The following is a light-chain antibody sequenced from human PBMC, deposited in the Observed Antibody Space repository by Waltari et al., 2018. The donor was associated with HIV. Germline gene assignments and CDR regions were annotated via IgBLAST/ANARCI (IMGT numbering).Light chain of an antibody. V-gene: IGKV3-20*01. CDR2: DAS. Sequence: EIVLTQSPGTLSLSPGHRATLSCGASQSVTRNYLAWYQQKRGQAARLLIYDASTRATGIPDRVSGGGSGTDFTLTISRLEPEDFAVYYCLQYGSSWYTFGQGTNLDI. CDR3: LQYGSSWYT. J-gene: IGKJ2*01. CDR1: QSVTRNY.